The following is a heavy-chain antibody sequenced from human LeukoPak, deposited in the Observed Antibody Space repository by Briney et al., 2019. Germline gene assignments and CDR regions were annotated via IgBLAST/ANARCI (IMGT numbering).Heavy chain of an antibody. V-gene: IGHV3-23*01. J-gene: IGHJ5*02. CDR2: ISGSGGST. CDR3: AKYSVVVPTSTFDP. Sequence: GGSLRLSCAASGFTFSSYAMSWVRQAPGKGLEWVSAISGSGGSTYYADSVKGRSTISRDNSKNTLYLQMNSLRAEDTAVYYCAKYSVVVPTSTFDPWGQGTLVTVSS. CDR1: GFTFSSYA. D-gene: IGHD2-2*01.